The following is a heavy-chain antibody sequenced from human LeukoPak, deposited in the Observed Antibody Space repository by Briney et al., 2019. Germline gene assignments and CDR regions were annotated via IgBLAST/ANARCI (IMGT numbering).Heavy chain of an antibody. V-gene: IGHV3-49*04. CDR1: GFTVSSNY. CDR3: TARHSYGSVDDAFEI. J-gene: IGHJ3*02. D-gene: IGHD5-18*01. Sequence: PGGSLRLSCAASGFTVSSNYMSWVRQAPGKGLEWVGFIRSKAYGGTTEYAASVKGRFTISRDDSKSIAYLQMNSLTTEDTAVYYCTARHSYGSVDDAFEIWGQGTMVTVSS. CDR2: IRSKAYGGTT.